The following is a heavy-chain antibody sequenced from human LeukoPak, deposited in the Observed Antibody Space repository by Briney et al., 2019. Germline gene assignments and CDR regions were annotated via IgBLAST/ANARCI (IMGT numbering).Heavy chain of an antibody. CDR3: ARDLPGYYYDY. J-gene: IGHJ4*02. Sequence: ASVKVSCKTSGYTFTSFHMHWVRQAPGQGLEWMGMIDPSGGSTTYAQNFQGRVTMTTDTSTSTAYMELRSLRSDDTAVYYCARDLPGYYYDYWGQGTLVTVSS. CDR1: GYTFTSFH. CDR2: IDPSGGST. V-gene: IGHV1-46*01. D-gene: IGHD6-13*01.